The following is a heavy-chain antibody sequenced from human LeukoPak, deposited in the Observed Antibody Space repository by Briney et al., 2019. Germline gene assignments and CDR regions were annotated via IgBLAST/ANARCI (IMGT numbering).Heavy chain of an antibody. D-gene: IGHD5-18*01. V-gene: IGHV3-73*01. J-gene: IGHJ4*02. CDR1: GFTFSGSA. Sequence: GGSLRLSCAASGFTFSGSAMHWVRQASGKGLEWVGRIRSKASSYATAYAASVKGRFTISRDDSKNTAYLQMNSLKTEDTAVYYCTRRTRGYSYGPPYFDYWGQGTLVTVSS. CDR2: IRSKASSYAT. CDR3: TRRTRGYSYGPPYFDY.